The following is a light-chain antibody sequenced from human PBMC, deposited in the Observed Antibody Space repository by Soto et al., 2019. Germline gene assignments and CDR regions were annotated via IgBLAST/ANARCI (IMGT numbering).Light chain of an antibody. CDR3: QHSYRTPALT. Sequence: DIQMTQSPSSLSASVRDRVTIPCRSSQSISSYLNWYQQKPGKDTKLLIYASLSLQSGVPSRFSDSVSGTDFTLTLSRLQPEDFATYYCQHSYRTPALTLVVGTREEIK. V-gene: IGKV1-39*01. CDR1: QSISSY. CDR2: ASL. J-gene: IGKJ4*01.